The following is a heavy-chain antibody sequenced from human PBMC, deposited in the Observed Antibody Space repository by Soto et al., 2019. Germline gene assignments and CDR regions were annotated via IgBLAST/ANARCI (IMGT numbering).Heavy chain of an antibody. CDR2: ISGSGGST. D-gene: IGHD2-15*01. V-gene: IGHV3-23*01. J-gene: IGHJ1*01. CDR1: GFTFSNYG. Sequence: EVQLLESGGGLVQTGGSLRLSCAASGFTFSNYGMSWVRQAPGKGLELVSVISGSGGSTYYADSVKGRFTLSRDNSKNTVYLQMNSLRAEDTAVYYCAKDSPVGVPLLRDLHDWGQGTLVTVSS. CDR3: AKDSPVGVPLLRDLHD.